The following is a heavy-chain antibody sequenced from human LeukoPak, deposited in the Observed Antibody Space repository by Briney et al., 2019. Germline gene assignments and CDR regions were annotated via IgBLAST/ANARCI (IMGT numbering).Heavy chain of an antibody. Sequence: GGSLRLSCAASGFTFSSYAMSWVRQAPGKGLEWVAFIRYDGSNKYYADSVKGRFTISGDNSKNTLYLQMNSLRAEDTAVYYCAKDGGDYDILTGYPDDAFDIWGQGTMVTVSS. CDR2: IRYDGSNK. J-gene: IGHJ3*02. CDR1: GFTFSSYA. CDR3: AKDGGDYDILTGYPDDAFDI. V-gene: IGHV3-30*02. D-gene: IGHD3-9*01.